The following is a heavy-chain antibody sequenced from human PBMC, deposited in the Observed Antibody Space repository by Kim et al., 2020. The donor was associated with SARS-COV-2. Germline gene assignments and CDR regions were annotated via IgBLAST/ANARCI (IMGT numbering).Heavy chain of an antibody. J-gene: IGHJ6*03. CDR2: MNPNSGNT. CDR1: GYTFTSYD. Sequence: ASVKVSCKASGYTFTSYDISWVRQATGQGLEWMGWMNPNSGNTGYAQKFQGRVTMTRNTSISTAYMELSSLRSEDTAVYYCARGHLKSIVVVIAPRPYYYYMDVWGKGTTVTVS. V-gene: IGHV1-8*01. D-gene: IGHD2-21*01. CDR3: ARGHLKSIVVVIAPRPYYYYMDV.